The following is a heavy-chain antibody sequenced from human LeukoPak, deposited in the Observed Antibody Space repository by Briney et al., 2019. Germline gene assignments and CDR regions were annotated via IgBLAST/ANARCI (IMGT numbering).Heavy chain of an antibody. CDR3: ARREGIFDY. D-gene: IGHD6-13*01. V-gene: IGHV4-34*01. Sequence: SETLSLTCAVYGGSFSGYYWSWIRQPPGKGLEWIGEINHSGSTNYNPSLKSRVTISVDTSKNQFSLKLSSVTAADTAVYYCARREGIFDYRGQGTLVTVSS. CDR2: INHSGST. J-gene: IGHJ4*02. CDR1: GGSFSGYY.